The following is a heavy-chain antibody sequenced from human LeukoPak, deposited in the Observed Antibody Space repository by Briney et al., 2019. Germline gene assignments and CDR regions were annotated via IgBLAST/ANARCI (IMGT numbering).Heavy chain of an antibody. CDR3: AGRYDSSGYPLH. CDR1: GFTFSDYY. Sequence: PGGSLRLSCAASGFTFSDYYMSWVRQAPGKGLEWVSVIYSGGTTYYADSIKGRFTISRDNSKNTLYLQMNSLRAEDTAVYYCAGRYDSSGYPLHWGQGTLVTVSS. V-gene: IGHV3-53*01. CDR2: IYSGGTT. J-gene: IGHJ4*02. D-gene: IGHD3-22*01.